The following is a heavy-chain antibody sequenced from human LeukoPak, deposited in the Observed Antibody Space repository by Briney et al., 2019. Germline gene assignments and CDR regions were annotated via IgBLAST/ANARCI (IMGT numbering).Heavy chain of an antibody. Sequence: GGSLRLSCAASGFTFSSYSMNWVRQAPGKGLEWVSSISSSSSYIYYADSVKGRFTISRDNAKNSLYLQMNSLRAEDTAVYYCARKGGYYDSSGYIDAFDIWGQGIMVTVSS. J-gene: IGHJ3*02. V-gene: IGHV3-21*01. D-gene: IGHD3-22*01. CDR1: GFTFSSYS. CDR2: ISSSSSYI. CDR3: ARKGGYYDSSGYIDAFDI.